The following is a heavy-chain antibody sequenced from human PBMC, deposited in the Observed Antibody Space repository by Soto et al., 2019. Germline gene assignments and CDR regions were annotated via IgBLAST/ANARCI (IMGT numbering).Heavy chain of an antibody. D-gene: IGHD1-26*01. J-gene: IGHJ6*02. Sequence: WASVKVSCKASRYTFTNFYIHWLRQAPGQGLEWMGIIKPSGGSTTYPQKFQGRVTMTRDTSTSTVHMELITLRYEDTAVYFCARSQVGRPLDGGGPGTTVTASS. CDR3: ARSQVGRPLDG. V-gene: IGHV1-46*01. CDR2: IKPSGGST. CDR1: RYTFTNFY.